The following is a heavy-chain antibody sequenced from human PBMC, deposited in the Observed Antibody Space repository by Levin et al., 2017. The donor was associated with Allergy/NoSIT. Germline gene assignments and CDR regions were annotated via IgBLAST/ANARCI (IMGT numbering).Heavy chain of an antibody. CDR1: GGSISSSSYY. J-gene: IGHJ6*03. Sequence: GSLRLSCTVSGGSISSSSYYWGWIRQPPGKGLEWIGSIYYSGSTYYNPSLKSRVTISVDTSKNQFSLKLSSVTAADTAVYYCARHVAGTLNYYYYMDVWGKGTTVTVSS. V-gene: IGHV4-39*01. CDR3: ARHVAGTLNYYYYMDV. D-gene: IGHD6-19*01. CDR2: IYYSGST.